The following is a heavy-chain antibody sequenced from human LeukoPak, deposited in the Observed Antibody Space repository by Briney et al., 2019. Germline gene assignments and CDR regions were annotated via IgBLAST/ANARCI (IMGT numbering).Heavy chain of an antibody. CDR3: ARGTPDDSSGYYYLRYYGMDV. J-gene: IGHJ6*02. V-gene: IGHV4-4*02. CDR1: GGSISSSNW. Sequence: SGTLSLTCAVSGGSISSSNWWSWVRQPPGKGLEWIGEIYHSGSTNYNPSLKSRVTISVDTSKNQFSLKLSSVTAADTAVYYCARGTPDDSSGYYYLRYYGMDVWGQGTTVTVSS. CDR2: IYHSGST. D-gene: IGHD3-22*01.